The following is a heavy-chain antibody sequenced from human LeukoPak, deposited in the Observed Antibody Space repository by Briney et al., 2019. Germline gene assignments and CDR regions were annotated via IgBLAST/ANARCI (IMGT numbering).Heavy chain of an antibody. CDR2: INPNSGGT. V-gene: IGHV1-2*02. CDR1: GYTFTSYG. D-gene: IGHD3-9*01. J-gene: IGHJ4*02. CDR3: ARDRGYDILTGYYGDY. Sequence: ASVKVSCKASGYTFTSYGISWVRQAPGQGLEWMGWINPNSGGTNYAQKFQGRVTMTRDTSISTAYMELSRLRSDDTAVYYCARDRGYDILTGYYGDYWGQGTLVTVSS.